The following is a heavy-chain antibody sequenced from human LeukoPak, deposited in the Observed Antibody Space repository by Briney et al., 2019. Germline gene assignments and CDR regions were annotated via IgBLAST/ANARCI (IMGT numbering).Heavy chain of an antibody. J-gene: IGHJ3*02. CDR3: ARDVGGPSTLPYYDFWSGYAFDI. CDR2: IYYSGST. D-gene: IGHD3-3*01. Sequence: SETLSLTCTVSGGSISSSSYYWGWIRQPPGKGLEWIGSIYYSGSTYYNPSLKSRVTISVDTSKNQFSLKLSSVTAADTAVYYCARDVGGPSTLPYYDFWSGYAFDIWGQGTMVTVSS. V-gene: IGHV4-39*07. CDR1: GGSISSSSYY.